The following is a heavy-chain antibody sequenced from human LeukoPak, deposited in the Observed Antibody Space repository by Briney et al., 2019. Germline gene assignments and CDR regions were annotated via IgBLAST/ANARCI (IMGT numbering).Heavy chain of an antibody. V-gene: IGHV4-34*01. J-gene: IGHJ5*02. CDR1: GGSLSGYY. CDR2: INHSGST. CDR3: ASRSGYCTNGVCSP. D-gene: IGHD2-8*01. Sequence: KASETLSLTCAVYGGSLSGYYWSWIRQPPGKGLEWIGEINHSGSTNYNPSLKSRANISVDTSKNQFSLKLCSVTAADTAVYYCASRSGYCTNGVCSPWGQGTLVTVSS.